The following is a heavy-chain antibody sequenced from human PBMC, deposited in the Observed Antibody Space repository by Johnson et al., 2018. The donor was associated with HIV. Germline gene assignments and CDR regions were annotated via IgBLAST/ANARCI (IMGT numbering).Heavy chain of an antibody. CDR3: ARDSEWELGQEGAFDI. J-gene: IGHJ3*02. CDR1: GFTFDDYA. CDR2: ISWNSGSI. V-gene: IGHV3-9*01. Sequence: VQLVESGGGLVQPGRSLRLSCAASGFTFDDYAMHWVRQAPGKGLEWVSGISWNSGSIGYADSVKGRFTISRDNSETTLYLQMNSLRAEDTAVYYCARDSEWELGQEGAFDIWGQGTMVTVSS. D-gene: IGHD1-26*01.